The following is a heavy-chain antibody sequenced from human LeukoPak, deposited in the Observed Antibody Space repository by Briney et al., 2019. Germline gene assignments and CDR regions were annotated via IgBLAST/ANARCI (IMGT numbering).Heavy chain of an antibody. CDR3: AREWNYYDSSGYPNWFDP. Sequence: PSETLSLTCTVSGGSISSYYWSWIRQPPGKGLEWIGYIYYSGSTNYNPSLKSRVTISVDTSKDQFSLKLSSVTAADTAVYYCAREWNYYDSSGYPNWFDPWGQGTLVTVSS. CDR2: IYYSGST. CDR1: GGSISSYY. D-gene: IGHD3-22*01. V-gene: IGHV4-59*12. J-gene: IGHJ5*02.